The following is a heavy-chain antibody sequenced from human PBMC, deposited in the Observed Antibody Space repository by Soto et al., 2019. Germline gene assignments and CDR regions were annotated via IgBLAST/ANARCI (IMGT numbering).Heavy chain of an antibody. V-gene: IGHV3-74*01. CDR3: ARDVCSSTSCYYFDY. J-gene: IGHJ4*02. CDR1: GFTFSSYW. Sequence: EVQLVESGGGLVQPGGSLRLSCAASGFTFSSYWMHWVRQAPGKGLVWVSRINSDGSSTSYADSVKGRVTISRDNAKNTLYLQMNSLRAEDTAVYYCARDVCSSTSCYYFDYWGQGTLVTVSS. CDR2: INSDGSST. D-gene: IGHD2-2*01.